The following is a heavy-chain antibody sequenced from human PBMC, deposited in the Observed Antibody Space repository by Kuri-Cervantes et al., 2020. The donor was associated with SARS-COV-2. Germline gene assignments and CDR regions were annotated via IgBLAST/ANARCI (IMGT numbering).Heavy chain of an antibody. CDR3: ARDRNPTPIVVLTVIRMDAFDI. CDR1: GYIFTDYY. Sequence: ASVKVSCKASGYIFTDYYIHWVRQAPGQGLEWVGWINIYTGNTKYAEKLQGRVTMTTDTSTSTAYMELRNLRSDGTAVYYCARDRNPTPIVVLTVIRMDAFDIWGQGTMVTVSS. J-gene: IGHJ3*02. CDR2: INIYTGNT. D-gene: IGHD2-21*02. V-gene: IGHV1-18*04.